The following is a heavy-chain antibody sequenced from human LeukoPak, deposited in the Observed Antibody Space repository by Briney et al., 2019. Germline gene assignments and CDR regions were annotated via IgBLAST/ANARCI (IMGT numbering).Heavy chain of an antibody. J-gene: IGHJ4*02. Sequence: SETLSLTCAVYGGPFSGYYWSWIRQPPGNGLEWIGEINHSGSTNYNPSLKSRVTISADTSKNQFSLKLSSVTAADTAVYYCARLWRAAIDYGGQGTLVTVSS. CDR2: INHSGST. V-gene: IGHV4-34*01. CDR1: GGPFSGYY. D-gene: IGHD1-1*01. CDR3: ARLWRAAIDY.